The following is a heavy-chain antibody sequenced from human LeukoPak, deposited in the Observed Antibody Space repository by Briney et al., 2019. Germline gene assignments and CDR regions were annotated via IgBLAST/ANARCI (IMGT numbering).Heavy chain of an antibody. J-gene: IGHJ4*02. CDR3: AREDGYCSGGSCYSYFDS. V-gene: IGHV3-7*01. CDR1: GFTFSHFW. D-gene: IGHD2-15*01. Sequence: PGGPLRLSCAASGFTFSHFWMSWVRQAPGKGLEWVAYIKKTGSETYYVDSVKGRFTITRDNTRNSLFLQMYSLRAEDTAVYFCAREDGYCSGGSCYSYFDSWGQGTLVTVSS. CDR2: IKKTGSET.